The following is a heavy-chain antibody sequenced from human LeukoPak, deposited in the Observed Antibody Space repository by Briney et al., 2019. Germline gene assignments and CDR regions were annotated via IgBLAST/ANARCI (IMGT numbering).Heavy chain of an antibody. D-gene: IGHD4-17*01. CDR2: INHSGST. Sequence: PSETLSLTCAVYGGSFSGYYWSWIRQPPGKGLEWIGEINHSGSTNYNPSLKSRVTISVDTSKNQFSLKLSSVTAADTAVYYCARGPARLRKNWFDPWGQGTLVTVSS. CDR3: ARGPARLRKNWFDP. J-gene: IGHJ5*02. CDR1: GGSFSGYY. V-gene: IGHV4-34*01.